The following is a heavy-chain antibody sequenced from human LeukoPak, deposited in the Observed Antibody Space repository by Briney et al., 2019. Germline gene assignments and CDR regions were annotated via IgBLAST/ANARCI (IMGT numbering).Heavy chain of an antibody. CDR1: GFTFSSNW. CDR2: IKQDGSEK. CDR3: ARDPMAIHYDSSAYYDY. J-gene: IGHJ4*02. Sequence: GGSLRLSCAGSGFTFSSNWVHWVRQAPGKGLEWVANIKQDGSEKHYVDSVKGRFTISRDNAKNSLYLQMNSLRAEDTAVYYCARDPMAIHYDSSAYYDYWGQGTLVTVSS. V-gene: IGHV3-7*01. D-gene: IGHD3-22*01.